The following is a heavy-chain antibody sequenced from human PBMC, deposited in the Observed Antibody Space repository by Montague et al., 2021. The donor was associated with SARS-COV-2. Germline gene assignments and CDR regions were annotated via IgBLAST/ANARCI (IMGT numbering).Heavy chain of an antibody. D-gene: IGHD1-26*01. CDR3: AKGGRHPRDPFDI. V-gene: IGHV3-23*01. Sequence: SLRLSCAASGFTSSSYAMTWVRHTPGKGLEWVSSISGDDDVTYHADSVRGRFTISRDNSKNTLYVEMNDLRVEDTALYYCAKGGRHPRDPFDIWGQGTTVSVSA. CDR2: ISGDDDVT. J-gene: IGHJ3*02. CDR1: GFTSSSYA.